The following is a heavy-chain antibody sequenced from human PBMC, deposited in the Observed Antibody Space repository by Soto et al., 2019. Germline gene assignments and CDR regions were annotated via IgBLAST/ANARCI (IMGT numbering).Heavy chain of an antibody. CDR1: GYTFTTYY. CDR3: ARSGYCSGGTCFHGNCDY. V-gene: IGHV1-46*01. Sequence: QVQLVQSGAEVKRPGASVKVSCKASGYTFTTYYMHWMRQAPGQGLEWLGIINPNGGSTTYAQKFQGRVTMNRDTSTSTVYLELSSLRSEDTAVYYCARSGYCSGGTCFHGNCDYWGQGTLVTVSA. J-gene: IGHJ4*02. D-gene: IGHD2-15*01. CDR2: INPNGGST.